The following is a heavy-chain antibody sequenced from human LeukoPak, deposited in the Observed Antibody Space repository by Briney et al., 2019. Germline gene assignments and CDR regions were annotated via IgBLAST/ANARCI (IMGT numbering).Heavy chain of an antibody. Sequence: GGSLRLSCAASGFTFSSYAMSWVRQAPGKGLEWVSAISGSGGSTYYADSVKGRFTISGDTSKNTLYLQMNILRVDDTGVYYCAKEPVNGSGSYRFFDSWGQGTLVTVSP. D-gene: IGHD3-10*01. V-gene: IGHV3-23*01. CDR2: ISGSGGST. CDR1: GFTFSSYA. J-gene: IGHJ4*02. CDR3: AKEPVNGSGSYRFFDS.